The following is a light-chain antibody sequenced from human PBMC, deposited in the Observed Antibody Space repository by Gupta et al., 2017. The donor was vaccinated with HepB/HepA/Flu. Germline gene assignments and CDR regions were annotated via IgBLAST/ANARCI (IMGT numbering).Light chain of an antibody. Sequence: QSALAQPRSVCVSPGQTVNLPFTESRSDVGGYKYISLYQQPPGKAPKLMIYDVTKRPSGVPDRFSGSKSGNTASLTISGLQAENEADYFCCSNKGGYTFWVFGGGTKLTVL. J-gene: IGLJ3*02. CDR2: DVT. V-gene: IGLV2-11*01. CDR1: RSDVGGYKY. CDR3: CSNKGGYTFWV.